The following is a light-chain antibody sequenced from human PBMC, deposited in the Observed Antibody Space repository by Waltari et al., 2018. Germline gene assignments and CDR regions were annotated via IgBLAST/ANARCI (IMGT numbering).Light chain of an antibody. Sequence: SCMASQSCNTYLAWYQQKPGQAPRRLIYGAYTRAAGIPDRFSGSGFVTDFSLTISRLEAEDFAVYYCQHHVRLPATFGQGTKVEIK. J-gene: IGKJ1*01. V-gene: IGKV3-20*01. CDR3: QHHVRLPAT. CDR2: GAY. CDR1: QSCNTY.